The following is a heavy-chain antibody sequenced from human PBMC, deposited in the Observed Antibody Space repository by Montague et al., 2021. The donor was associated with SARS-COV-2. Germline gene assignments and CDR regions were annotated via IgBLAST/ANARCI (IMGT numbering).Heavy chain of an antibody. CDR1: GDSISSSSYY. V-gene: IGHV4-39*07. J-gene: IGHJ4*02. Sequence: SETLSLTCTVSGDSISSSSYYWGWIRQPPGKGLEWIGSINYSGSTYYNPSLKSRVTISVDTSKNQFSLKLSSVTAADTAVYYCARGIRRTWKQQWVRSGFDFWGQGTLVTVSS. D-gene: IGHD5-18*01. CDR3: ARGIRRTWKQQWVRSGFDF. CDR2: INYSGST.